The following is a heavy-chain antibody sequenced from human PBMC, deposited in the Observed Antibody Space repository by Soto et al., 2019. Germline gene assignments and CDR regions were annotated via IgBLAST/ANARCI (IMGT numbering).Heavy chain of an antibody. CDR1: GFTFSSYA. CDR3: AKDFLAYTIFGVIPYYGMDV. J-gene: IGHJ6*02. Sequence: GGSLRLSCAASGFTFSSYAMSWVRQAPGKGLEWVSAISGSGGSTYYADSVKGRFTISRDNSKNTLYLQMNSLRAEDTAVYYCAKDFLAYTIFGVIPYYGMDVWGQGTTVTVSS. V-gene: IGHV3-23*01. D-gene: IGHD3-3*01. CDR2: ISGSGGST.